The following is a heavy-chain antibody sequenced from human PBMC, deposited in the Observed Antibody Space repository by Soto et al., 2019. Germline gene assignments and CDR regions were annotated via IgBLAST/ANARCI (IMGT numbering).Heavy chain of an antibody. CDR1: GYTFTSYD. Sequence: QVQLVQSGAEVKKPGASVKVSCKASGYTFTSYDINWVRQATGQGLEWMGWMNPNSGNTGYAQKFLGRLTMTRNTSINTVYMELSSLRSEDTAVYYCARGRDSDIGVEVAEVFDSWGQGTLVTVSS. D-gene: IGHD2-15*01. CDR3: ARGRDSDIGVEVAEVFDS. J-gene: IGHJ4*02. V-gene: IGHV1-8*01. CDR2: MNPNSGNT.